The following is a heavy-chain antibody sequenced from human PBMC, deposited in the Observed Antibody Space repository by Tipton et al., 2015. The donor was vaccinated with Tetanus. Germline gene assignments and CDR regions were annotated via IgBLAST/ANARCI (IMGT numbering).Heavy chain of an antibody. CDR3: ARSGYYYGLDV. CDR1: GFIVSSHY. J-gene: IGHJ6*02. D-gene: IGHD1-26*01. CDR2: IRYDGSEK. Sequence: RSLRLSCVASGFIVSSHYMSWVRQAPGKGLEWVTGIRYDGSEKYHADSVKGRFTISRDNSKNTLYLQMNSLRAEDTAVFYCARSGYYYGLDVWGQGTTVTVSS. V-gene: IGHV3-33*08.